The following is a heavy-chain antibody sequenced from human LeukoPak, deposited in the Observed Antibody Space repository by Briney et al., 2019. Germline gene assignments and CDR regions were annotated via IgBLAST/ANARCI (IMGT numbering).Heavy chain of an antibody. CDR3: ATGGGYRFAY. Sequence: ASVKVSCKTSGYTPTAYYMHWVRQAPGQGLEWMGWINTNTEKSTYAPGFTGRYVFSLDSSVNTAYLQISSLKAEDTALYYCATGGGYRFAYWGQGTLVTVSS. J-gene: IGHJ4*02. CDR1: GYTPTAYY. V-gene: IGHV7-4-1*02. CDR2: INTNTEKS. D-gene: IGHD6-25*01.